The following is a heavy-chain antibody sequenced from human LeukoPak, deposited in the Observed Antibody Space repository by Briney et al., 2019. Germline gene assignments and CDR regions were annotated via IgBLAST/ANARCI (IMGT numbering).Heavy chain of an antibody. CDR1: GGSFSGYY. CDR3: ARGRSYYYDSSGYFRAPYYFDY. D-gene: IGHD3-22*01. J-gene: IGHJ4*02. CDR2: INHSGST. Sequence: SETLSLTCAVYGGSFSGYYWSWIRQPPGKGLEWIGEINHSGSTNYNPSLKSRVTISVDTSKNQFSLKLSSVTAADTAVYYCARGRSYYYDSSGYFRAPYYFDYWGQGTLVTVSS. V-gene: IGHV4-34*01.